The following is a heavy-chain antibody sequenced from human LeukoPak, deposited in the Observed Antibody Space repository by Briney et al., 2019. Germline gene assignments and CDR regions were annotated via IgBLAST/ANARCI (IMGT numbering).Heavy chain of an antibody. V-gene: IGHV3-30-3*01. Sequence: GRSPRLSCAASGFTFSSYAMHWVRQAPGKGLEWVAVISYDGSNKYYADSVKGRFTISRDNSKNTLYLQMNSLRAEDTAVYYCARDALYYYDSSGSRYFDYWGQGTLVTVSS. CDR1: GFTFSSYA. CDR2: ISYDGSNK. CDR3: ARDALYYYDSSGSRYFDY. D-gene: IGHD3-22*01. J-gene: IGHJ4*02.